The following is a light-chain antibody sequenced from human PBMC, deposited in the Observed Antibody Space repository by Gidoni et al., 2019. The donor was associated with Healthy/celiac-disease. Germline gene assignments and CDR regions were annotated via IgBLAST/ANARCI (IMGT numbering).Light chain of an antibody. CDR3: QQLNSYPPT. CDR1: QGISSY. V-gene: IGKV1-9*01. CDR2: AAS. J-gene: IGKJ1*01. Sequence: IQVTQPPYFRSASVGGRVTITCRASQGISSYLAWYQEKPGKAPKLLIDAASTLQSGVPSRFSGSGSGTEFTLTIRSLQPEDFATYYCQQLNSYPPTFGQGTKVEIK.